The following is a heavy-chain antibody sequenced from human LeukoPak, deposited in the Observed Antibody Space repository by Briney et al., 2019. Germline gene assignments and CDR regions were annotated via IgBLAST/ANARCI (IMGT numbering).Heavy chain of an antibody. J-gene: IGHJ4*02. Sequence: GGSLRLSCAASGFTFSSYSMNWVRQAPGKGLEWVSYISSSSSTIYYADSVKGRFTISRDNAQNSVYLQMNSPRDEDTAVYYCARVGELDYWGQETLVTVSS. D-gene: IGHD1-26*01. CDR1: GFTFSSYS. CDR3: ARVGELDY. V-gene: IGHV3-48*02. CDR2: ISSSSSTI.